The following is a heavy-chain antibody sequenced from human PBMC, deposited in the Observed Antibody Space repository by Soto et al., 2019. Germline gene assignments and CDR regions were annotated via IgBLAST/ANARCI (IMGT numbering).Heavy chain of an antibody. Sequence: QVQLQESGPGLVKPSETLSLSCTVSGGSIGTYYWSWIRQTPGKGLEWIGYIYYSGNTNYNPSLKRRVSISVDTSKNQFSLKLSSVTAADTAVYYCARLTWILLWRPTYFDYWGQGTLVTVSS. J-gene: IGHJ4*02. CDR2: IYYSGNT. CDR1: GGSIGTYY. CDR3: ARLTWILLWRPTYFDY. V-gene: IGHV4-59*08. D-gene: IGHD5-18*01.